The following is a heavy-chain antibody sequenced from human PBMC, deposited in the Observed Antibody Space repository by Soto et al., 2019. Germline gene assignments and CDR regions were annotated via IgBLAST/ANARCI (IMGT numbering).Heavy chain of an antibody. CDR2: MNPNSGNT. CDR3: VRGALGPTHYDILTGYYFDY. Sequence: GASVKVSCKASGYTFTSYDINWVRQATGQGLEWMGRMNPNSGNTGYAQKLQGRVTITRNTSISTAYMELSSLRSEDTAVYYCVRGALGPTHYDILTGYYFDYWGQGTLVTVSS. CDR1: GYTFTSYD. D-gene: IGHD3-9*01. V-gene: IGHV1-8*01. J-gene: IGHJ4*02.